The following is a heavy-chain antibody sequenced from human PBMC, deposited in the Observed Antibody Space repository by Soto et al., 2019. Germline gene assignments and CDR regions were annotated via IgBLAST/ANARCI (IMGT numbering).Heavy chain of an antibody. Sequence: EVQLVESGGDLVKPGGSLRLSCAASEFTFANAWISWVRQAPGKGLEWVGRIKSKADGGTTDYAAPVKGRFTISRAESQNTLYLPMTSLKTEDTAVYYCTSLYYGHWGQGTLVTVSS. D-gene: IGHD4-17*01. V-gene: IGHV3-15*01. J-gene: IGHJ4*02. CDR3: TSLYYGH. CDR2: IKSKADGGTT. CDR1: EFTFANAW.